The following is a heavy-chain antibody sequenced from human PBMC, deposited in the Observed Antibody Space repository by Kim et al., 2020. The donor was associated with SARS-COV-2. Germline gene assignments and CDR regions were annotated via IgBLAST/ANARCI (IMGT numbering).Heavy chain of an antibody. CDR3: ARDKGNTAMVTFYYFDY. D-gene: IGHD5-18*01. V-gene: IGHV1-69*01. J-gene: IGHJ4*02. Sequence: FQGRVTITADESTSTAYMELSSLRSEDTAVYYCARDKGNTAMVTFYYFDYWGQGTLVTVSS.